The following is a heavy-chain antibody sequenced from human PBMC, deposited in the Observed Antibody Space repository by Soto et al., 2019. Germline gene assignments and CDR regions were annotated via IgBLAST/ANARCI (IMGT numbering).Heavy chain of an antibody. CDR3: AREVPTIKQYGMDV. CDR2: IWYDGSNK. J-gene: IGHJ6*02. D-gene: IGHD2-21*01. Sequence: QVQLVESGGGVVQPGRSLRLSCAASGFTFSSYGMHWVRQAPGKGLEWVAVIWYDGSNKYYADSVNGRFTISRDNSKNTLYLQMNSLRAEDTAVYYCAREVPTIKQYGMDVWGQGTTVTVSS. CDR1: GFTFSSYG. V-gene: IGHV3-33*01.